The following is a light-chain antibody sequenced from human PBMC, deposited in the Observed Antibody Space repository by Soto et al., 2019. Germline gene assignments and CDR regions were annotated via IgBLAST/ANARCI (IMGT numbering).Light chain of an antibody. J-gene: IGLJ1*01. Sequence: VLTQPPSASGTPGQRVTISCSGSSSNIGSNTVNWYQQLPGTAPKLLIYSYNQRPSGVPDRFSGSKSGTSASLAISGLQSEDEADYYCAAWDDSLIGYVFGTGTKLTVL. V-gene: IGLV1-44*01. CDR2: SYN. CDR3: AAWDDSLIGYV. CDR1: SSNIGSNT.